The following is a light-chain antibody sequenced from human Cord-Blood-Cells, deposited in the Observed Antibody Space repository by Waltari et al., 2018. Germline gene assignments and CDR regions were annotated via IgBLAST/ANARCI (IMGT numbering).Light chain of an antibody. CDR3: QQSYSTPYT. CDR1: QSISSY. Sequence: DIQMPQSPSSLSASVGDRVTITCRASQSISSYLNWYQQKPGKAPKLLIYAPSSLQSGVPSRFSGSGSGTDFTLTISSLQPEDFATYYCQQSYSTPYTFGQGTKLEIK. CDR2: APS. J-gene: IGKJ2*01. V-gene: IGKV1-39*01.